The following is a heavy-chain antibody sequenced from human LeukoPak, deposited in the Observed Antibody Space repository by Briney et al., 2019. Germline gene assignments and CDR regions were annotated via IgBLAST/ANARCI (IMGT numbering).Heavy chain of an antibody. V-gene: IGHV3-21*01. CDR3: ARTGSWQQPKNWFDP. D-gene: IGHD6-13*01. Sequence: GGSLRLSCAASGFTFSSYAMSWVRQAPGKGLERVSSISSSSSYIYYADSVKGRFTISRDNAKNSLHLQMNSLRAEDTAVYYCARTGSWQQPKNWFDPWGQGTLVTVSS. CDR2: ISSSSSYI. J-gene: IGHJ5*02. CDR1: GFTFSSYA.